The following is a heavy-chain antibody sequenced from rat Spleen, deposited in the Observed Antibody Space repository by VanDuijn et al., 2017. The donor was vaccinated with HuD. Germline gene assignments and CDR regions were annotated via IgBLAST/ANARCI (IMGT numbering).Heavy chain of an antibody. CDR1: GFTFSNYG. V-gene: IGHV5-19*01. CDR2: ISPTGGST. Sequence: EVQLVESGGGLVQPGRSLKLSCAASGFTFSNYGMHWIRQAPTKGLEWVASISPTGGSTSYRDSVKGRFTISRDNAKSTLCLHMDSLRSEDTATYYCATSGYTTDYFYPLVGYWGQGVMVTVSS. CDR3: ATSGYTTDYFYPLVGY. D-gene: IGHD1-6*01. J-gene: IGHJ2*01.